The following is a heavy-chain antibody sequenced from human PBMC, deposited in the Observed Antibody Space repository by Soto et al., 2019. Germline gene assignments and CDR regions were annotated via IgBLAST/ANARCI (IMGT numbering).Heavy chain of an antibody. D-gene: IGHD1-26*01. J-gene: IGHJ4*02. Sequence: PGRALRRSCVAPVLHFNNAWLTWVRQAPGKGLELVGRIRSKSDGGTTDYAAPVKGRFTISRDDSKNMVDLQMSSLKTEDTAIYYCTTYSGAAFEYWGQGALVPVSS. CDR1: VLHFNNAW. V-gene: IGHV3-15*01. CDR2: IRSKSDGGTT. CDR3: TTYSGAAFEY.